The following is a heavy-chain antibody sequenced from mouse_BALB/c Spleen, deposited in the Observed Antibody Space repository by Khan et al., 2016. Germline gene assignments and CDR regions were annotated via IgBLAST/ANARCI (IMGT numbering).Heavy chain of an antibody. CDR3: ARPHHFGCFAY. V-gene: IGHV4-1*02. Sequence: EVQLQESGGGLVQPGGSLKLSCAASGFDFSRYWMSWVRQAPGKGLEWIGEINPDSSTINYTPSLKDKFIISRDNAKNTLYLQMSKVRSEDTALCYCARPHHFGCFAYRSRGTLVTVSS. J-gene: IGHJ3*01. CDR1: GFDFSRYW. D-gene: IGHD1-3*01. CDR2: INPDSSTI.